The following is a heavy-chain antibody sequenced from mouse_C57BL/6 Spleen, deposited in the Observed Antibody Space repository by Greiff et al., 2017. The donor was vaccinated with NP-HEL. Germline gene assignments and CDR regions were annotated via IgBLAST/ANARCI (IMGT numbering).Heavy chain of an antibody. D-gene: IGHD2-1*01. V-gene: IGHV1-52*01. CDR2: IDPSDSET. Sequence: AQLQQPGAELVRPGSSVKLSCKASGYTFTSYWMHWVKQRPIQGLEWIGNIDPSDSETHYNQKFKDKATLTVDKSSSTAYMQLSSLTSEDSAVYYCARRGYGNYRYFDVWGTGTTVTVSS. CDR3: ARRGYGNYRYFDV. CDR1: GYTFTSYW. J-gene: IGHJ1*03.